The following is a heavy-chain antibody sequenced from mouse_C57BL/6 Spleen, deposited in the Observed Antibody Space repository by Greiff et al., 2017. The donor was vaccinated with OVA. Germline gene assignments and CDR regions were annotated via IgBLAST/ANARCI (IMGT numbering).Heavy chain of an antibody. CDR3: ARHGYYGSSWYFDV. CDR1: GFTFSSYG. D-gene: IGHD1-1*01. J-gene: IGHJ1*03. V-gene: IGHV5-6*01. CDR2: ISSGGSYT. Sequence: EVKLVESGGDLVKPGGSLKLSCAASGFTFSSYGMSWVRQTPDKRLEWVATISSGGSYTYYPDSVTGRFTISRDNAKNTLYLQMSSLKSEDTAMYYCARHGYYGSSWYFDVWGTGTTVTVSS.